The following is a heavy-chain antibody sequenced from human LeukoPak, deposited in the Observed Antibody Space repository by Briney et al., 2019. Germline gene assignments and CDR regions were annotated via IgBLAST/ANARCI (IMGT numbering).Heavy chain of an antibody. CDR3: ARVRRSRVLYIVVVPAAPYFDY. CDR1: GGSISSSSYY. CDR2: IYYSGST. J-gene: IGHJ4*02. D-gene: IGHD2-2*01. Sequence: PSETLSLTCTVSGGSISSSSYYWGWIRQPPGKGMEWIGSIYYSGSTYYNPSLKSRVTISVDTSKNQFSLKLSSVTAADTAVYYCARVRRSRVLYIVVVPAAPYFDYWGQGTLVTVSS. V-gene: IGHV4-39*01.